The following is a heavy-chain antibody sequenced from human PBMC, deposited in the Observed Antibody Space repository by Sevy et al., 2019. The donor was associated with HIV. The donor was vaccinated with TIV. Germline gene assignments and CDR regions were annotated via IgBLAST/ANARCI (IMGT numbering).Heavy chain of an antibody. CDR1: GFTFSDHY. CDR2: VKNRVNSYST. Sequence: GGSLRLSCAASGFTFSDHYMDWVRQAPGKGLEWVGRVKNRVNSYSTENAASVKGRFTISRDDSKNSLYLQMNSLGSEDTAVYFCARDLYCTITSCYYYMDVWGKGTTVTVSS. V-gene: IGHV3-72*01. J-gene: IGHJ6*03. D-gene: IGHD2-2*01. CDR3: ARDLYCTITSCYYYMDV.